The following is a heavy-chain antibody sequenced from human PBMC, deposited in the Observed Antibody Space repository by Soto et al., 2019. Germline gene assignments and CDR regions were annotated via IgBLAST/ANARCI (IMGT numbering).Heavy chain of an antibody. CDR1: GFSLSTSGVG. V-gene: IGHV2-5*02. D-gene: IGHD4-17*01. CDR3: AHKGYGDYPLDY. CDR2: VYWDDTK. J-gene: IGHJ4*02. Sequence: QITLKESGPPLVKPTQTLTPTCTFSGFSLSTSGVGVGWIRQPPGKALEWLAVVYWDDTKHYSPSLKSRLTIPKDTSKNQVVLNMTNMDPVDTATYFCAHKGYGDYPLDYWGQGTLVTVSS.